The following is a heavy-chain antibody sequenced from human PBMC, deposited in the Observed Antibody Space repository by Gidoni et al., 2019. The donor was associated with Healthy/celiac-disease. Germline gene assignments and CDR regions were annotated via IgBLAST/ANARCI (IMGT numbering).Heavy chain of an antibody. D-gene: IGHD5-18*01. CDR2: IYTSGST. CDR3: ARGDTAMVTGARKPSWFDP. J-gene: IGHJ5*02. CDR1: GGSISSYY. Sequence: QVQLQESGPGLVKPSEPLSPTCTVSGGSISSYYWSWIRHPRGKGLEWIGGIYTSGSTTYNPSLKSRVTMSVDTSKNQFSLKLSSVTAADTAVYYCARGDTAMVTGARKPSWFDPWGQGTLVTVSS. V-gene: IGHV4-4*07.